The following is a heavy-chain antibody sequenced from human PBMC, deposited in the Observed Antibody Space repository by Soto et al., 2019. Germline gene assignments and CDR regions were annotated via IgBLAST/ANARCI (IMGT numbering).Heavy chain of an antibody. J-gene: IGHJ4*02. CDR2: IKEDGSEK. V-gene: IGHV3-7*04. CDR3: ARATGADKEDY. CDR1: GFTFSSYW. Sequence: EVQLVESGGGLVQPGGSLRLSCAASGFTFSSYWKSWVRQAPGRGLEWVGNIKEDGSEKYYVDSVNGRFTVSRDNAKNSLYLQMNSLRAEDTAVYYCARATGADKEDYWGQGTLVTVSS. D-gene: IGHD3-10*01.